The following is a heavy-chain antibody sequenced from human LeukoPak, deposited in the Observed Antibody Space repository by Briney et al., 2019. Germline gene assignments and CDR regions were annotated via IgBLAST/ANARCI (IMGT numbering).Heavy chain of an antibody. V-gene: IGHV3-74*01. J-gene: IGHJ4*02. CDR2: IKRDGSTA. D-gene: IGHD3-9*01. Sequence: PGGSLRLSCAASGFTFSGSAMSWVRQAPGEGLEWVSRIKRDGSTADYADSVKGRFTISRDNAKNTLYLQMDSLRPEDTAVYYCGRDADWLPFDYWGQGTLVTVSS. CDR1: GFTFSGSA. CDR3: GRDADWLPFDY.